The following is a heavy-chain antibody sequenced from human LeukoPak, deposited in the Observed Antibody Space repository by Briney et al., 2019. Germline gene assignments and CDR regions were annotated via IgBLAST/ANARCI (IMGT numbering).Heavy chain of an antibody. CDR2: IIPIFGTA. D-gene: IGHD3-10*01. V-gene: IGHV1-69*13. J-gene: IGHJ5*02. CDR3: AREVGGSGMLSWFDP. CDR1: GGTFSSYA. Sequence: ASVNVSCKASGGTFSSYAISWVRQAPGQGLEWMGGIIPIFGTANYAQKFQGRVTITADESTSTAYMVLRSLRSEDTAVYYCAREVGGSGMLSWFDPWGQGTLVTVSS.